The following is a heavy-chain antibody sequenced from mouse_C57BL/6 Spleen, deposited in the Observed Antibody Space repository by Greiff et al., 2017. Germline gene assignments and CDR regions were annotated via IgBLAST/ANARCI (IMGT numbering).Heavy chain of an antibody. J-gene: IGHJ3*01. D-gene: IGHD1-1*01. CDR3: ARATGFAY. V-gene: IGHV5-17*01. CDR1: GFTFSDYG. Sequence: EVQLVESGGGLVKPGGSLTLSCAASGFTFSDYGMHWVRQAPEKGLEWVAYISSGSSTIYYAATVKGRFTSSRDNAKNTLFLQMTRLRSADTAMYYCARATGFAYWGQGTLVTVSA. CDR2: ISSGSSTI.